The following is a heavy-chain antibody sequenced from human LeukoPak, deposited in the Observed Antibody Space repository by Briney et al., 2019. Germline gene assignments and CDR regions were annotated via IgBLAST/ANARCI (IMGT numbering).Heavy chain of an antibody. D-gene: IGHD3-22*01. V-gene: IGHV3-33*01. Sequence: GGSLRLSCAASGFTFSSHGMHWARQAPGKGLEWVAVIWYDGSKKYYSDSVKGRFTISRDNSENTLYLQMNSLRAEDTAVYYCAREGPSPYYYDSSGYYYGYFDYWGQGTLVTVSS. CDR1: GFTFSSHG. CDR3: AREGPSPYYYDSSGYYYGYFDY. CDR2: IWYDGSKK. J-gene: IGHJ4*02.